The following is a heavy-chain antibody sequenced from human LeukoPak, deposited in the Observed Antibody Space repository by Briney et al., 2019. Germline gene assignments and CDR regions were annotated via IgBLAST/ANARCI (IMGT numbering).Heavy chain of an antibody. V-gene: IGHV4-34*01. CDR2: INHSGST. J-gene: IGHJ4*02. CDR1: GGSFSGYY. CDR3: ARLNWEPPEYYFDY. Sequence: PSETLSLTCAVYGGSFSGYYWSWIRQPPGKGLEWIGEINHSGSTNYNPSLKSRVTISVDTSKNQFSLKLSSVTAADTAVYYCARLNWEPPEYYFDYWGQGTLVTVSS. D-gene: IGHD1-26*01.